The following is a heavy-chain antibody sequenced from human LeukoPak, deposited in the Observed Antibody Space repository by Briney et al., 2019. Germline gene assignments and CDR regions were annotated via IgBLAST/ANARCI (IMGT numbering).Heavy chain of an antibody. CDR3: ARDSSGYYETFCDY. Sequence: PGGSLRLSCAASGFTFSSYWMSWVRQAPGKGLEWVANINQDGSAKYFVDSVKGRLTISRDNANNSLYLQMNSRRAEDTAVYYCARDSSGYYETFCDYWGQGTLVTVSS. J-gene: IGHJ4*02. CDR1: GFTFSSYW. CDR2: INQDGSAK. V-gene: IGHV3-7*01. D-gene: IGHD3-22*01.